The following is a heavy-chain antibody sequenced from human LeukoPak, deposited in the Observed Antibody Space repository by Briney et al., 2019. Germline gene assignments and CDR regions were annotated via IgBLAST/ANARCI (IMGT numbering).Heavy chain of an antibody. D-gene: IGHD2-2*01. CDR3: ARRLGYCSSTSCQRRWFDP. CDR1: GGSFNDYY. J-gene: IGHJ5*02. V-gene: IGHV4-34*01. CDR2: INLRGST. Sequence: PSETLSLTCAVYGGSFNDYYWNWIRQPPGKGLEWIGEINLRGSTTYNPSLKSRVTISLDESKNQFSLKLSSVTAADTAVYYCARRLGYCSSTSCQRRWFDPWGQGTLVTVSS.